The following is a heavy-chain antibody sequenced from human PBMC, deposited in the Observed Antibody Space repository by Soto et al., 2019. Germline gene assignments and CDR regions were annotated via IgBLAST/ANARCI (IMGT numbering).Heavy chain of an antibody. J-gene: IGHJ6*02. CDR3: ASPTVGATDYYYYSMDV. CDR2: ISPYNGNT. D-gene: IGHD1-26*01. V-gene: IGHV1-18*01. CDR1: GYTFTSYG. Sequence: AAVKVSCKASGYTFTSYGISWVRQAPGQGLEWMGWISPYNGNTNYAQKLQGRVTMTTDTSTSTAYMELSSLRSEDTAVYYCASPTVGATDYYYYSMDVWGQGTTVTVSS.